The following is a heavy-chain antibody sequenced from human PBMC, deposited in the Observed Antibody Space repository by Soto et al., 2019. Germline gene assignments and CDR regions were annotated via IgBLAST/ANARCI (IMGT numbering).Heavy chain of an antibody. D-gene: IGHD3-16*01. CDR1: GGSISSSNYY. J-gene: IGHJ3*02. CDR3: ASPTLGAFDI. Sequence: SETLSLTCTVFGGSISSSNYYRGWIRQPPGKGLEWIGSIYYSGSTAYNSSLKSRVTMSVDTSKNQLSLRLSSVTAADTAVYYCASPTLGAFDIWGQGTMVTVSS. V-gene: IGHV4-39*01. CDR2: IYYSGST.